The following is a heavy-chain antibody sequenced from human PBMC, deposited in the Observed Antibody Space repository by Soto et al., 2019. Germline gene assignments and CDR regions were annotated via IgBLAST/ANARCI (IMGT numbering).Heavy chain of an antibody. D-gene: IGHD3-10*01. CDR2: IWYDGSNK. CDR1: GFTFSSYG. Sequence: GGSLRLSCAASGFTFSSYGMHWVRQAPGKGLEWVAVIWYDGSNKWYADSVKGRFTISRDNSKNTLYLQMNSLRAEDTAVYYCAKGIRWFGEFDYWGQGTLVTVSS. CDR3: AKGIRWFGEFDY. V-gene: IGHV3-33*06. J-gene: IGHJ4*02.